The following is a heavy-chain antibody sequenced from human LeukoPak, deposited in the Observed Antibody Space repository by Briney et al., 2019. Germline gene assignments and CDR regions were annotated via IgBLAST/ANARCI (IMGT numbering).Heavy chain of an antibody. Sequence: PSETLSLTCTVSGGSISSGGYYWSWIRQPPGKGLEWIGYIHYSGSTKYNPSLKSRVTTSVDTSKNQFSLKLSSVTAADTAVYYCARGYGSSGSLDFDYWGQGTLVTVSS. J-gene: IGHJ4*02. CDR2: IHYSGST. CDR1: GGSISSGGYY. D-gene: IGHD1-26*01. V-gene: IGHV4-61*08. CDR3: ARGYGSSGSLDFDY.